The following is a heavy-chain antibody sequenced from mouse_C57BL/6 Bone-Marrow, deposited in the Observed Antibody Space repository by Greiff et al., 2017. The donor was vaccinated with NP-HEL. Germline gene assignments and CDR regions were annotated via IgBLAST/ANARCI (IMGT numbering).Heavy chain of an antibody. CDR3: ARHSGAWLYAMDY. Sequence: EVKLMESGGGLVQPGGSLKLSCAASGFTFSDYGMAWVRQAPRKGPEWVAFISNLAYSIYYADTVTGRFTISRENAKNTLYLEMSSLRSEDTAMYYCARHSGAWLYAMDYWGQGTSVTVSS. D-gene: IGHD1-3*01. CDR2: ISNLAYSI. J-gene: IGHJ4*01. V-gene: IGHV5-15*01. CDR1: GFTFSDYG.